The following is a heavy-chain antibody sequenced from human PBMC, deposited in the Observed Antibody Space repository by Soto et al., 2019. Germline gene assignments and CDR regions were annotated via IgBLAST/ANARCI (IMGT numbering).Heavy chain of an antibody. J-gene: IGHJ6*02. V-gene: IGHV1-18*01. CDR3: ARYHLNSYYYGMDV. Sequence: QVQLVQSGAAVKKPGASVKVSCKASGYTFTSYGFSWVRQAPGQGLEGMGWISAYNGNTNYAQKLQGRVTMTTDTSTSTAYMELRSLRSDDTAVYYCARYHLNSYYYGMDVWGQGTTVTVSS. CDR1: GYTFTSYG. CDR2: ISAYNGNT. D-gene: IGHD2-2*01.